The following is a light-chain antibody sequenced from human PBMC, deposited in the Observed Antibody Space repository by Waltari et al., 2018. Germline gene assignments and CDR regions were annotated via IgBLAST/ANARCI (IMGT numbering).Light chain of an antibody. CDR3: QKYGSLPAT. V-gene: IGKV3-20*01. Sequence: ILLTQSPGTLSLSPGESATLSCRARQSLGIYLAWYQQKPGQAPRLLMYHASSRATGIPDRFSGSGSGTDFSLTISRLEPEDFAVYYCQKYGSLPATFGQGTKVEIK. J-gene: IGKJ1*01. CDR2: HAS. CDR1: QSLGIY.